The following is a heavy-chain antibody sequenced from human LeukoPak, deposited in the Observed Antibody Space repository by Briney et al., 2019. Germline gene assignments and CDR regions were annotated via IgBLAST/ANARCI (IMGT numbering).Heavy chain of an antibody. CDR1: GGSISSGDYY. J-gene: IGHJ4*02. V-gene: IGHV4-30-4*01. D-gene: IGHD3-22*01. Sequence: SETLSLTCTVSGGSISSGDYYWSWIRQPPGKGLEWIGYIYYSGSTYYNPSLKSRVTISVDTSKNQFSLKLRSVTAADTAVYYCARDRQVDSSGYYGMDYWGQGTLVTVSS. CDR3: ARDRQVDSSGYYGMDY. CDR2: IYYSGST.